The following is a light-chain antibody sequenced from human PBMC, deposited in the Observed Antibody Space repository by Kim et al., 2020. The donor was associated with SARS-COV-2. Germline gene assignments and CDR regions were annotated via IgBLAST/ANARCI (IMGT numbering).Light chain of an antibody. Sequence: AFVGDSVTITCRASQGISSALAWYQQTSGKAPKLLIYDASNLESGVPSRFSGSGSGTDFTLAISSVQPEDFATYYCQQFYSYPITFGQGTRLEIK. CDR1: QGISSA. J-gene: IGKJ5*01. V-gene: IGKV1-13*02. CDR2: DAS. CDR3: QQFYSYPIT.